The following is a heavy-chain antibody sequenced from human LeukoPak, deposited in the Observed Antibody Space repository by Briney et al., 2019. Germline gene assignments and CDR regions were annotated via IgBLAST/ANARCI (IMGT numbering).Heavy chain of an antibody. CDR2: TYYRSKWYN. D-gene: IGHD6-13*01. CDR1: GDSVSSNSAA. V-gene: IGHV6-1*01. J-gene: IGHJ6*02. CDR3: ARDALSSSPLYYYYYGMDV. Sequence: SQTPSLTCAISGDSVSSNSAAWNWIRQSPSRGLEWLGRTYYRSKWYNDYAVSVKSRITINPDTSKNQFSLQLNSVTPEDTAVYYCARDALSSSPLYYYYYGMDVWGQGTTVTVSS.